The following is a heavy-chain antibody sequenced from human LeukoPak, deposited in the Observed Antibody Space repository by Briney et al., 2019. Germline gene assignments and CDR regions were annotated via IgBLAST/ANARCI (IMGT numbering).Heavy chain of an antibody. Sequence: ASVKVSCKASGGTFSSYAISWVRQAPGQGLEWMGGIIPIFGTANYAQKFQGRVTITTDESTSTAYMELSSLRSEDTAVYYCARGGDPNYDFWSGYPDYYYYYYMDVWGKGTTVTVSS. CDR1: GGTFSSYA. CDR3: ARGGDPNYDFWSGYPDYYYYYYMDV. D-gene: IGHD3-3*01. V-gene: IGHV1-69*05. CDR2: IIPIFGTA. J-gene: IGHJ6*03.